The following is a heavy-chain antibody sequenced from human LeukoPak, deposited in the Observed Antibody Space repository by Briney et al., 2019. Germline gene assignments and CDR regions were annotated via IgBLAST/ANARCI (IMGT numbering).Heavy chain of an antibody. J-gene: IGHJ4*02. CDR3: ARQSSGWYVGDY. V-gene: IGHV5-51*01. CDR1: GYTFTRHW. D-gene: IGHD6-19*01. Sequence: GASLKISCKVSGYTFTRHWIGWVRQTPGKGLEWMGIIYPGDSDTRYSPSFQGQVTISADKSVSTAYLQWSSLKASDTAMYYCARQSSGWYVGDYWGQGTLVTVSS. CDR2: IYPGDSDT.